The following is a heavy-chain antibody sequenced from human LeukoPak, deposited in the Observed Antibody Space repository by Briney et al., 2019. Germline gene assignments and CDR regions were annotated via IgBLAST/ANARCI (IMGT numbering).Heavy chain of an antibody. D-gene: IGHD2-2*01. CDR3: ARAKFTPALYFQH. V-gene: IGHV3-7*01. CDR2: IKQDGSEK. Sequence: PGGSLRLSCAASGFTFSSYWMSWVRQAPGKGLEWVANIKQDGSEKYYVDSVKGRFTISRDNAKNSLYLQMNSLRAEDTAVYYCARAKFTPALYFQHWGQGTLVTVSS. CDR1: GFTFSSYW. J-gene: IGHJ1*01.